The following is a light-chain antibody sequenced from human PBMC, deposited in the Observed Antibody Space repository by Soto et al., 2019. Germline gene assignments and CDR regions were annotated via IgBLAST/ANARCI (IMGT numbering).Light chain of an antibody. CDR2: GAS. V-gene: IGKV3-20*01. CDR1: QSVTSNY. Sequence: IVLTQSPGTLSLSPGERATLCCRASQSVTSNYLAWYQQKPGQAPRXLIFGASIRDTGIPDRFSGSGAGTDFTLTISRLEPGDSAVDYCQQYGISTGTFGQGTKVDIK. CDR3: QQYGISTGT. J-gene: IGKJ1*01.